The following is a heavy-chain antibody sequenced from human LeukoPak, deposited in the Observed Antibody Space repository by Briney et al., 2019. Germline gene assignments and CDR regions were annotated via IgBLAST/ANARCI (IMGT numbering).Heavy chain of an antibody. Sequence: GGSLRLSCAASGFTFSSYAMHWVRQAPGKGLEWVAVISYDGSNKYYADSVKGRFTISRDNPKNTLYLQMNSLRAEDAAVYYCARAEQLALPFDYWGQGTLVTVSS. V-gene: IGHV3-30-3*01. J-gene: IGHJ4*02. CDR2: ISYDGSNK. CDR3: ARAEQLALPFDY. D-gene: IGHD6-6*01. CDR1: GFTFSSYA.